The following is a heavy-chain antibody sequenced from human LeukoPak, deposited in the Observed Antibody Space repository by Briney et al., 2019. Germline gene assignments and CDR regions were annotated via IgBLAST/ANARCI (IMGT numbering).Heavy chain of an antibody. Sequence: NTSETLSLTCAVSGGSISSGGYSWSWIRQPPGKGLEWIGYIYHSGSTYYNPSLKSRVTISVDRSKNQFSLKLSSVTAADTAVYYCARAKKYYYDSSPHHPDAFDIWGQGTMVTVSS. V-gene: IGHV4-30-2*01. D-gene: IGHD3-22*01. CDR1: GGSISSGGYS. J-gene: IGHJ3*02. CDR3: ARAKKYYYDSSPHHPDAFDI. CDR2: IYHSGST.